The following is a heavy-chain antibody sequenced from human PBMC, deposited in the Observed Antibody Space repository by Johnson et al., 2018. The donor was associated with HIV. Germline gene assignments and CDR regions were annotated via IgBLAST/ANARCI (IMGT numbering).Heavy chain of an antibody. Sequence: QVQLVESGGGVVQPGGSLRLSCATSGFSFSSYGMYWVRQAPGKGLEWVSFIPYDGSDKYYTDSVKGRFTISIDNSKNTLYLQMNSLRAEDTAVYYCAKSPLGRLREGAFDIWGQGTMVTVSS. CDR2: IPYDGSDK. V-gene: IGHV3-30*02. D-gene: IGHD7-27*01. CDR1: GFSFSSYG. CDR3: AKSPLGRLREGAFDI. J-gene: IGHJ3*02.